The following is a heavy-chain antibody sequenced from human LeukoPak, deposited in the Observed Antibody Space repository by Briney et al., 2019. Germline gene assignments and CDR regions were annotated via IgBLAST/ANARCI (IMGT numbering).Heavy chain of an antibody. J-gene: IGHJ3*02. V-gene: IGHV4-59*01. CDR3: ARPAAAAGTSAFAI. Sequence: PSETLSLTCTISGGSISSYYWSWIRQPPGKGLEWIGYIYYNGSTNYNPSLKGRVTISVDTSKNQFSLKLRYVTAADTAVYYCARPAAAAGTSAFAIWGQGTMATVSS. CDR1: GGSISSYY. D-gene: IGHD6-13*01. CDR2: IYYNGST.